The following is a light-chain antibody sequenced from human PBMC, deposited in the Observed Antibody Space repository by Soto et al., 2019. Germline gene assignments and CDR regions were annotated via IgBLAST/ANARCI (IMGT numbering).Light chain of an antibody. CDR1: QSISIY. V-gene: IGKV1-39*01. CDR3: QQSDFIPRT. CDR2: AAS. J-gene: IGKJ1*01. Sequence: DIPMTQSPSSLSASVGDRVTITCRASQSISIYLNWYQQKPGKVPKLLISAASTLQSGVPSRFSGSGSGTDFTLTISSLQPEDFATYYCQQSDFIPRTFGQGTKVEI.